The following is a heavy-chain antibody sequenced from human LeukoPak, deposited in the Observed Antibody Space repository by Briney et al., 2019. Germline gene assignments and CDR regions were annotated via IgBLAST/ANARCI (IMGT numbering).Heavy chain of an antibody. V-gene: IGHV3-53*05. CDR1: GFSVSSNY. CDR2: FFGGGST. D-gene: IGHD3-10*01. CDR3: VKDLPSGGGVDY. Sequence: GGSLRLSCAASGFSVSSNYMSWVRQAPGKGLEWVSVFFGGGSTDYADSVKGRFTISRDNSKNTMYLQMSSLRAEDTAVYYCVKDLPSGGGVDYWGQGTLVTVSS. J-gene: IGHJ4*02.